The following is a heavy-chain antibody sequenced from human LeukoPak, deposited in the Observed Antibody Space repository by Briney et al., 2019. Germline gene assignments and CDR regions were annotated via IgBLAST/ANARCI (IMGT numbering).Heavy chain of an antibody. CDR1: GFTVSSNS. CDR2: IYSGTI. V-gene: IGHV3-53*01. CDR3: ARAIQLWLYYMDV. Sequence: GGSLRLSCTVSGFTVSSNSMSWVRQAPGKGLEWVSFIYSGTIHYSDSVKGRFTISRDNSKNTLYLQMNSLRAEDTAVYYCARAIQLWLYYMDVWGKGTTVTISS. D-gene: IGHD5-18*01. J-gene: IGHJ6*03.